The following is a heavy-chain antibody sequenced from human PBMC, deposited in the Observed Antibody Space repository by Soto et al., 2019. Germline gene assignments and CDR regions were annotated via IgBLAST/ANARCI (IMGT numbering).Heavy chain of an antibody. D-gene: IGHD6-19*01. CDR1: GYTFTSYA. J-gene: IGHJ6*03. CDR2: INAGNGNT. V-gene: IGHV1-3*01. Sequence: ASVKVSCKASGYTFTSYAMHWVRQAPGQRLEWMGWINAGNGNTKYSQKFQGRVTITRDTSASTAYMELSSLRSEDTAVYYCARGLSYYYYYYMDVWGKGTTVTVSS. CDR3: ARGLSYYYYYYMDV.